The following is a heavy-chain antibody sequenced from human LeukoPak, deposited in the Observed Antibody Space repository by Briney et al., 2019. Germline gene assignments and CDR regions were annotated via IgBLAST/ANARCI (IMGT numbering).Heavy chain of an antibody. V-gene: IGHV3-7*03. J-gene: IGHJ4*02. D-gene: IGHD3-9*01. CDR3: ATNYDILTGHRYWRY. CDR1: GFTFSSYW. CDR2: IKQDGSEK. Sequence: PGGSLRLSCAASGFTFSSYWMSWVRQAPGKGLEWVANIKQDGSEKYYVDSVKGRFTISRDNSKNTLYLQMNSLRAEDTAVYYCATNYDILTGHRYWRYWGQGTLVTVSS.